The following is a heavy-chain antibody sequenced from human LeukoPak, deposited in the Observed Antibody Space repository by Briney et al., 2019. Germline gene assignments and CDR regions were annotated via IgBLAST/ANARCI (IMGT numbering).Heavy chain of an antibody. D-gene: IGHD3-16*01. J-gene: IGHJ4*02. Sequence: SETLSLTCAVSGGSISSSNWWSWVRQPPGKGLEWIGEIYHSGSTNYNLSLKSRVTISVDKSKNQFSLKLSSVTAADTAVYYCASRTPFRYYFDYWGQGTLVTVST. CDR1: GGSISSSNW. V-gene: IGHV4-4*02. CDR3: ASRTPFRYYFDY. CDR2: IYHSGST.